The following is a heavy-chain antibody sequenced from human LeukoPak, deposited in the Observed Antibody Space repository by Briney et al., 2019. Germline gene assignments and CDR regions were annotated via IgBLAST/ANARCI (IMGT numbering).Heavy chain of an antibody. D-gene: IGHD3-9*01. CDR3: ARGVDILTGIDY. J-gene: IGHJ4*02. V-gene: IGHV3-30-3*01. Sequence: GGSLRLSCAASGFTFRSYAMHGVRQAPGKGLEWVAVISYDGSNKYYADSVKGRFTISRDNSNNTLYLQMNSLRAEDKAVYYCARGVDILTGIDYWGQGSLVSVPS. CDR1: GFTFRSYA. CDR2: ISYDGSNK.